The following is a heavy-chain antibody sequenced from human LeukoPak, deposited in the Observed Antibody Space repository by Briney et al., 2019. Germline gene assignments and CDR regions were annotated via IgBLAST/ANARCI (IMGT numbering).Heavy chain of an antibody. D-gene: IGHD1-1*01. V-gene: IGHV1-2*02. CDR2: INPNSGGT. CDR3: ARDFPRLERPEKKKFDP. J-gene: IGHJ5*02. CDR1: GYTFTGYY. Sequence: GASVKVSCKASGYTFTGYYMHWVRQAPGQGLEWMGWINPNSGGTNYAQKFQGRVTMTRDTSISTAYMELSRLRSDDTAVYYCARDFPRLERPEKKKFDPWGRGTLVTVSS.